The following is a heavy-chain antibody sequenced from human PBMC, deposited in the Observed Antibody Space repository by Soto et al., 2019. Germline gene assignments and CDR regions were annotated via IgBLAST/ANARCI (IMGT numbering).Heavy chain of an antibody. CDR1: GGSISSSSYY. J-gene: IGHJ5*02. Sequence: SETLSLTCPVSGGSISSSSYYWGWIRQQPGKGLERIGSIYYSGSTYYNPPLKSRVTIYVDTSKNQFSLKLSSVTAADTAVYYCARQWQQLPRWFDPWGQGTLVTVSS. CDR2: IYYSGST. CDR3: ARQWQQLPRWFDP. V-gene: IGHV4-39*01. D-gene: IGHD6-13*01.